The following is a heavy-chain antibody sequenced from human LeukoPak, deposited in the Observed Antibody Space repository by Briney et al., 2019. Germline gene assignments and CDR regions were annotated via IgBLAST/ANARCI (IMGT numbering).Heavy chain of an antibody. D-gene: IGHD2-21*02. CDR3: AGSCGDCYQSYDAFDI. J-gene: IGHJ3*02. Sequence: GTSVKVSCKASGFTFTSSAMQWVRQARGQRLEWIGWIVVGSGNTNYAQKFQERVTITRYMSTSTAYMELSSLRSEDTAVYYCAGSCGDCYQSYDAFDIWGQGTMVTVSS. V-gene: IGHV1-58*02. CDR1: GFTFTSSA. CDR2: IVVGSGNT.